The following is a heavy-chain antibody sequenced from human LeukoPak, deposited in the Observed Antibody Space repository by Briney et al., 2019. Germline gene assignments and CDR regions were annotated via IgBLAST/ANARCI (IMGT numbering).Heavy chain of an antibody. D-gene: IGHD2-2*01. CDR1: GGSISSFY. Sequence: SETLSLTCTVSGGSISSFYWNWIRQPPGKGLEWIGYIYYSGSTNYNPSLKSRVTISVDVSKNQFSLKLASVTAADTAVYYCARRVPADNTFDYWGQGTLVTVSS. CDR2: IYYSGST. CDR3: ARRVPADNTFDY. V-gene: IGHV4-59*01. J-gene: IGHJ4*02.